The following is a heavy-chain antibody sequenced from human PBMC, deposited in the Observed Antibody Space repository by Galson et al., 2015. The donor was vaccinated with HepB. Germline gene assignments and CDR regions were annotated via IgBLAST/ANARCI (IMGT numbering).Heavy chain of an antibody. V-gene: IGHV3-21*04. CDR1: GFTFNSYN. CDR3: ATRSGASGWYSYFQH. D-gene: IGHD6-19*01. Sequence: SLRLSCAASGFTFNSYNMHWVRQAPGKGLEWVSSIRSSSSYISYADSVKGRFTISSDNAKNSLYLQMNSRRVEDTAVYYCATRSGASGWYSYFQHWGQGTLVTVSS. CDR2: IRSSSSYI. J-gene: IGHJ1*01.